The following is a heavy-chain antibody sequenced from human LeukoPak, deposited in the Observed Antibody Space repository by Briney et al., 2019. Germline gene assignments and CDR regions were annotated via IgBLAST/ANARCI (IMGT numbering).Heavy chain of an antibody. CDR1: GFTFSSYS. CDR2: ISSSSTTI. J-gene: IGHJ4*02. V-gene: IGHV3-48*04. D-gene: IGHD4-23*01. CDR3: ARDYGGNSGDFDY. Sequence: GGSLRLSCAASGFTFSSYSMNWVRQAPGKGLEWVSYISSSSTTIYYADSMKGRFTISRDNAKNSLYLQMNSLRAEDTAVYYCARDYGGNSGDFDYWGQGTLVTVSS.